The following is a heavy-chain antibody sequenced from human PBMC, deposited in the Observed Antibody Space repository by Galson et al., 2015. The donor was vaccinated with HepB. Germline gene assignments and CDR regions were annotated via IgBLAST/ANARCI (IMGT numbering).Heavy chain of an antibody. Sequence: SLRLSCAASGLSFGSYAMHWVRQAPGKGLEWLSLISYDGRNIYYADSVRGRFIISRDNSKNMLYLEINSLRPDDTAVYYCARVVVLSGTHLGEENLDAWGQGVLVTVSS. CDR3: ARVVVLSGTHLGEENLDA. V-gene: IGHV3-30*04. CDR2: ISYDGRNI. D-gene: IGHD3-3*01. J-gene: IGHJ5*02. CDR1: GLSFGSYA.